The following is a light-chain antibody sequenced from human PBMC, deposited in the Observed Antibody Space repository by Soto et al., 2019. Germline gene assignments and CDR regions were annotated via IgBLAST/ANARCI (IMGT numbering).Light chain of an antibody. CDR2: DAS. J-gene: IGKJ5*01. Sequence: DIQMTQSPSSVSASVGDRVTIPCRASQPISRWLAWYQQKPGRAPKLLIYDASTLESGVPSRFSGSGSETEFTLTISRLQPDDFATYFCHSRAFGQGTRLEIK. CDR3: HSRA. CDR1: QPISRW. V-gene: IGKV1-5*01.